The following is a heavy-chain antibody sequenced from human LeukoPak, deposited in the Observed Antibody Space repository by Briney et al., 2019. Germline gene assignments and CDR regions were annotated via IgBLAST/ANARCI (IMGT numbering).Heavy chain of an antibody. V-gene: IGHV4-39*02. CDR2: INPSGTT. CDR3: ARPRKHDYYDMDV. J-gene: IGHJ6*03. Sequence: SETLSLTCTVSGGSISSSSYYWGWIRRPPGKGLEWIGEINPSGTTNYNPSLKGRVTISLDTSKNHFSLNLSSVTAADTAVYYCARPRKHDYYDMDVWGKGTTVTVSS. CDR1: GGSISSSSYY.